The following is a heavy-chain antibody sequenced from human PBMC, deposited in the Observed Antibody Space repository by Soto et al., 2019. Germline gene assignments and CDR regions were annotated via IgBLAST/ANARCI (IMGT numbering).Heavy chain of an antibody. CDR3: TTDAEYHLMYSSSWYDWVTW. CDR2: IKSKTDGGTT. Sequence: PGGSLRLSCASSGFTFSTALMILVRPAPGKGLEWVGRIKSKTDGGTTDYAAPVKGRFTISRDDSKNTLYLQMNSLKTEDTAVYYCTTDAEYHLMYSSSWYDWVTWWGQGTLVTVSS. D-gene: IGHD6-13*01. J-gene: IGHJ4*02. V-gene: IGHV3-15*01. CDR1: GFTFSTAL.